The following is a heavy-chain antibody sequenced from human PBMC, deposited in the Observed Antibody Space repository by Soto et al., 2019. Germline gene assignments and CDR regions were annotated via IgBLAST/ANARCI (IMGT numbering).Heavy chain of an antibody. V-gene: IGHV4-39*02. CDR2: IDYRGTI. CDR3: SSRASEGFDP. J-gene: IGHJ5*02. Sequence: SETLSLTCSVSGGSIATSSYFWAWIRRPPGKGLEWIGSIDYRGTIYNNPSLKSRVTISVDTSKNHFSLKLDSVTAADTALYYCSSRASEGFDPSGQGTLLTVSS. CDR1: GGSIATSSYF.